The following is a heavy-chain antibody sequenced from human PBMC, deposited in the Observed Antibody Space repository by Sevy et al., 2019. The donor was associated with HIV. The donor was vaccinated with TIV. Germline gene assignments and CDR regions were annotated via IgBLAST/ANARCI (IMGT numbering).Heavy chain of an antibody. V-gene: IGHV4-30-4*01. CDR2: IYYSGST. CDR3: ASMTYYYGSGSYPIDY. Sequence: SETLSLTCTVSGGSISSGDYYWSWIRQPPGKGLEWIGYIYYSGSTYYNPSLKSRVTISVDTSKNQFSLKLSSVTAADTAGYYCASMTYYYGSGSYPIDYWGQGTLVTVSS. CDR1: GGSISSGDYY. D-gene: IGHD3-10*01. J-gene: IGHJ4*02.